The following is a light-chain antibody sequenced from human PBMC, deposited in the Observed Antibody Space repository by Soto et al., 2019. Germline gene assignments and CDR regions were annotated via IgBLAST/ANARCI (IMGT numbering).Light chain of an antibody. J-gene: IGLJ2*01. Sequence: QSVLTQSPSASGTPGQRVTISCSGSRSNIGTYAVNWYQQLPGAAPTLLIFRNHQRRSGVPDRFSGSKSGTSASLAISGPQSEDEADYYCAAWDDSLRAVVFGGGTKLTVL. CDR2: RNH. V-gene: IGLV1-44*01. CDR1: RSNIGTYA. CDR3: AAWDDSLRAVV.